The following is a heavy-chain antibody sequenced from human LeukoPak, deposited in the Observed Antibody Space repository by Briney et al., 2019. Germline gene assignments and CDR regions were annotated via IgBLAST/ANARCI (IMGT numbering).Heavy chain of an antibody. CDR3: AKNLGWELPAEAY. J-gene: IGHJ4*02. Sequence: HPGGSLRLSCVASGFTFKSYVMNWARQAPGKGLEWLATIYGSGVSISYADYVKGRFTISRDNSNNTLYLQMNSLRVEDTAIYYCAKNLGWELPAEAYWGQGILVTVSS. CDR2: IYGSGVSI. D-gene: IGHD1-26*01. V-gene: IGHV3-23*01. CDR1: GFTFKSYV.